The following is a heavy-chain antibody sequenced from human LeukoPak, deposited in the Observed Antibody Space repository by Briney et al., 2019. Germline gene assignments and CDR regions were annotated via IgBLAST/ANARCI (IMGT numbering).Heavy chain of an antibody. D-gene: IGHD3-3*02. CDR2: IKQDGNEK. CDR3: ARDGAFRIYDY. Sequence: PGGSLRLSCVTSGFTFSNFAMTWVRQAPGKGLEWVGSIKQDGNEKYYVDSVKGRFTISRDNARNSLYLQMSSLRADDTAVYYCARDGAFRIYDYWGQGTLVTVSS. CDR1: GFTFSNFA. J-gene: IGHJ4*02. V-gene: IGHV3-7*01.